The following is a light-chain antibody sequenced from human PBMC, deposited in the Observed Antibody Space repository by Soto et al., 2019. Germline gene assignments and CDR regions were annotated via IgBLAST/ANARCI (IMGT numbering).Light chain of an antibody. Sequence: DIVMTQSPDSLAVSLGERATINCKSSQSVLNSVNNKDYLAWYQQKPGQPPKLLIYWASTRESGVPDRFSGSGSGTDFSLSISSLQAEDVAVYYCQQYAYAPRTFGQGTKVDI. CDR2: WAS. J-gene: IGKJ1*01. V-gene: IGKV4-1*01. CDR1: QSVLNSVNNKDY. CDR3: QQYAYAPRT.